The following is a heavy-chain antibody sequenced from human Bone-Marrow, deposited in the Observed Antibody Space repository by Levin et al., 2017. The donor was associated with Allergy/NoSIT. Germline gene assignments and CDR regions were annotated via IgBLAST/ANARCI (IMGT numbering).Heavy chain of an antibody. CDR3: ARDQNGDDTDAFDI. V-gene: IGHV1-2*02. D-gene: IGHD4-17*01. J-gene: IGHJ3*02. CDR1: GYTFTGYY. CDR2: INPNSGGT. Sequence: GASVKVSCKASGYTFTGYYMHWVRQAPGQGLEWMGWINPNSGGTNYAQKFQGRVTMTRDTSISTAYMELSRLRSDDTAVYYCARDQNGDDTDAFDIWGQGTMVTVSS.